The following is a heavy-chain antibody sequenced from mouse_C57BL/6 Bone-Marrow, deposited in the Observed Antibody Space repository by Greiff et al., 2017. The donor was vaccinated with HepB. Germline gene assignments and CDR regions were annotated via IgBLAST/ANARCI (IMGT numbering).Heavy chain of an antibody. Sequence: EVKVEESGGGLVQPGGSMKLSCVASGFTFSNYWMNWVRQSPEKGLEWVAQIRLKSDNYATHYAESVKGKFTISRDDSKSSVYLQMNNLRAEDTGIYYCTPYSNDYAMDYWGQGTSVTVSS. V-gene: IGHV6-3*01. D-gene: IGHD2-5*01. CDR1: GFTFSNYW. CDR3: TPYSNDYAMDY. CDR2: IRLKSDNYAT. J-gene: IGHJ4*01.